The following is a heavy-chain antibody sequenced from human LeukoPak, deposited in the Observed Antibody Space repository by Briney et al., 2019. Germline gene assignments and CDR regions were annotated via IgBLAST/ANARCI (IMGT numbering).Heavy chain of an antibody. V-gene: IGHV1-46*01. J-gene: IGHJ4*02. Sequence: GASVKVSCKASGYTFTAYFMHWVRQAPGQGLDWMGMINPSGGSATYAQKFQGRVTMTRDTSTSTVYMELSSLRSEDTAVYYCARDGEYYYGSGSYDSWGQGTLVTVSS. CDR3: ARDGEYYYGSGSYDS. D-gene: IGHD3-10*01. CDR2: INPSGGSA. CDR1: GYTFTAYF.